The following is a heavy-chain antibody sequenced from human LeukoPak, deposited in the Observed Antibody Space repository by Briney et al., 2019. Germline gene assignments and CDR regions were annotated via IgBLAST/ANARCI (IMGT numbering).Heavy chain of an antibody. D-gene: IGHD6-13*01. CDR2: ISGGST. CDR3: ASLLYSSSWYYFDY. Sequence: GGSLRLSCAASGFTVSSNEMSWVRQAPGKGLEWVSSISGGSTYYADSRKGRFTISRDNSKNTLHLQMNSLRAEGTAVYYCASLLYSSSWYYFDYWGQGTLVTVSS. CDR1: GFTVSSNE. V-gene: IGHV3-38-3*01. J-gene: IGHJ4*02.